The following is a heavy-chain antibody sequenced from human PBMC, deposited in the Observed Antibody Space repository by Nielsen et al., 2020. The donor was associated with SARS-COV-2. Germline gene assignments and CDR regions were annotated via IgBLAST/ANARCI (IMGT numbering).Heavy chain of an antibody. CDR2: ISSSSRHI. Sequence: WIRQPPGKGLEWLSSISSSSRHIYYADSVKGRFTISRDNAKNSLYLQMNSLRAEDTAVYYCAKDGRGIVVVYSWGGMDVWGQGTTVTVSS. D-gene: IGHD3-22*01. V-gene: IGHV3-21*04. J-gene: IGHJ6*02. CDR3: AKDGRGIVVVYSWGGMDV.